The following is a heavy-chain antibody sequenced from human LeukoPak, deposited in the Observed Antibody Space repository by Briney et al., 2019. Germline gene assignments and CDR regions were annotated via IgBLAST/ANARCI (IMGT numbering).Heavy chain of an antibody. CDR3: AREGNRRAFDI. Sequence: GGSLRPSCAASGFTFSNYWMSWVRQAPGKGLEWVANIKQDETEKDYVDSVKGRFTISRDNAKNSLYLQMNSLRAEDTAVYYCAREGNRRAFDIWGQGTVVTASS. D-gene: IGHD1-14*01. CDR2: IKQDETEK. J-gene: IGHJ3*02. CDR1: GFTFSNYW. V-gene: IGHV3-7*01.